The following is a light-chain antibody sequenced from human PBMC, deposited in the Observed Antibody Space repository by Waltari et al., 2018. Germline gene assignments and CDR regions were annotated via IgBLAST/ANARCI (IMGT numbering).Light chain of an antibody. CDR1: ASPNTY. V-gene: IGLV3-25*03. J-gene: IGLJ2*01. Sequence: SYELTQPPSASVSPGQKARITCPGDASPNTYPYWYPQKPGQAPVLVIYKDIERPSGIPERFSGSSSGTTVTLTIRGVQAEDEADYYCQSADSSGTVVFGGGTKLTVL. CDR2: KDI. CDR3: QSADSSGTVV.